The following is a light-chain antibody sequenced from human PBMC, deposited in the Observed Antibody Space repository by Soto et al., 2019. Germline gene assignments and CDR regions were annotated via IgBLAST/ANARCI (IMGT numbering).Light chain of an antibody. Sequence: EIVLTQSPGALSLSPGERATLSCRASQTVSDNYLAWYQQKPGQAPRLLIYGASTRATGIPDRFSGSGSGTDFTITISRLEPEDFAVYYCQQYCGSPRVSFGGGTKVEIK. CDR1: QTVSDNY. CDR2: GAS. J-gene: IGKJ4*01. V-gene: IGKV3-20*01. CDR3: QQYCGSPRVS.